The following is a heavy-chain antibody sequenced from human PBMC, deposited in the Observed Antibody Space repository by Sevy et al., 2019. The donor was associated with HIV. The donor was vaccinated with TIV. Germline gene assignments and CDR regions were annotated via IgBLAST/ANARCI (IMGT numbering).Heavy chain of an antibody. V-gene: IGHV3-23*01. CDR3: AKPPPEYSSSPLAFDI. Sequence: GGSLRLSCAASGFTFSSYTMNWVRQAPGKGLEWVSTISGSGGNTYYADSVKGRFTISRDNSQNTLYLQLNRLRAEDTAVYYCAKPPPEYSSSPLAFDIWGQGTMVTVSS. CDR2: ISGSGGNT. J-gene: IGHJ3*02. D-gene: IGHD6-6*01. CDR1: GFTFSSYT.